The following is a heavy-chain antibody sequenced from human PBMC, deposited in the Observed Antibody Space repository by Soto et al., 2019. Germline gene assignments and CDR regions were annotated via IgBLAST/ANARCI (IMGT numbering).Heavy chain of an antibody. CDR1: GGTFSSYT. D-gene: IGHD2-2*01. CDR2: IIPILGIA. Sequence: QVQLVQSGAEVKKPGSSVKVSCKASGGTFSSYTISWVRQAPGQGREWMGRIIPILGIANYAQKFQGRVTITADKSTSTAYMELSSLRSEDTAVYYCASPSVVPAATFYYYYYYMDVWGKGTTVTVSS. J-gene: IGHJ6*03. V-gene: IGHV1-69*02. CDR3: ASPSVVPAATFYYYYYYMDV.